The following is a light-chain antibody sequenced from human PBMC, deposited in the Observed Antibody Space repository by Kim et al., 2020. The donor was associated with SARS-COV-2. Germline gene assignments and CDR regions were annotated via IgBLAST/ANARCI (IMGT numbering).Light chain of an antibody. Sequence: EIVLTQSPATLSLSPGERATLSCRASQGIDNYLAWYQQKPGQAPRLLIYDVSNRATGIPARFSGSGSGTDFTLTISSLAPEDFAVYYCQQRSQWPLTFGGGTKVDIK. CDR3: QQRSQWPLT. CDR1: QGIDNY. CDR2: DVS. J-gene: IGKJ4*01. V-gene: IGKV3-11*01.